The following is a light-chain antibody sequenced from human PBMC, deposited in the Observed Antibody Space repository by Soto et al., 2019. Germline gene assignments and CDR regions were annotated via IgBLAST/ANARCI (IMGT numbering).Light chain of an antibody. Sequence: QSALTQPASVSGSPGQSITISCTGTSSDIGGYNFVSWYQHHPGKAPKLVIYDVSNRPSGVSNRFSGSKSGNTASLTISGLQAEDEADYYCGSYRGTSSLLLFGGGTQLPVL. CDR2: DVS. CDR3: GSYRGTSSLLL. CDR1: SSDIGGYNF. V-gene: IGLV2-14*03. J-gene: IGLJ2*01.